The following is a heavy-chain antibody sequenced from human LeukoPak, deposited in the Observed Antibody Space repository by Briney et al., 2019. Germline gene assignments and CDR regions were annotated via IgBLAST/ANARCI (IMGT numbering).Heavy chain of an antibody. J-gene: IGHJ6*03. V-gene: IGHV3-7*01. D-gene: IGHD4-23*01. CDR3: ASAVDYGGNPYSYYYMDV. CDR2: INQDGSQK. Sequence: GGSLRLSCAPFGFTFSSHWMSWVRQAPGEGLEWVANINQDGSQKYYVDSMKGRFTISRDNARNSLYLEMSSLRAEDTAVYFCASAVDYGGNPYSYYYMDVWGKGTTVTVSS. CDR1: GFTFSSHW.